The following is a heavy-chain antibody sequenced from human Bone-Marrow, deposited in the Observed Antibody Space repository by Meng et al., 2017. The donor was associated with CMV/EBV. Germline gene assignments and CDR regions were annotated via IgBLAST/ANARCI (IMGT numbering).Heavy chain of an antibody. Sequence: SETLSLTCTVSGYSISSGYYWGWIRQPPGKGLERIGSIYHSGSTYYNPSLKSRVTISVDTSKNQFSLKLSSVTAADTAVYYCAILPGGGWFDPWGQGTLVTVSS. CDR3: AILPGGGWFDP. V-gene: IGHV4-38-2*02. CDR1: GYSISSGYY. J-gene: IGHJ5*02. D-gene: IGHD3-16*01. CDR2: IYHSGST.